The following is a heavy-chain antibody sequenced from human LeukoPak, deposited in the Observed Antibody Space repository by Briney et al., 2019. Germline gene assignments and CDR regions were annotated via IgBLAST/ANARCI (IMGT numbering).Heavy chain of an antibody. CDR1: GYSFTTYW. V-gene: IGHV5-51*01. CDR2: IYPGDSDT. J-gene: IGHJ6*02. CDR3: ARGDGYNNVYYGMDV. Sequence: GESLKISCKGSGYSFTTYWIGWVRQMPGKGLEWMGIIYPGDSDTRYSPPFQGQVTISADKSISTAYLQWSSLKASDTAMYYCARGDGYNNVYYGMDVWGQGTTVTVSS. D-gene: IGHD5-24*01.